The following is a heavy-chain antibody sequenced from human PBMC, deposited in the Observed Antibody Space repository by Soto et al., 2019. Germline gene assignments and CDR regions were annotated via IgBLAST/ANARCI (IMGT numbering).Heavy chain of an antibody. V-gene: IGHV4-59*01. D-gene: IGHD4-4*01. CDR1: GGSISSYY. CDR2: IYYSGST. Sequence: TSETLSLTCTVSGGSISSYYWSWIRQPPGKGLEWIGYIYYSGSTNYNPSLKSRVTISVDTSKNQFSLKLSSVTAADTAVYYCARTMPEDYSNYPNWFDPWGQGTLVTVSS. CDR3: ARTMPEDYSNYPNWFDP. J-gene: IGHJ5*02.